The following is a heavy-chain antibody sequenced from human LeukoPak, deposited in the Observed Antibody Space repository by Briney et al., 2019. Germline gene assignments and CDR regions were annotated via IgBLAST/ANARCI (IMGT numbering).Heavy chain of an antibody. CDR2: ISSSSSYI. Sequence: GGSLRLSCAASGFTFSSYSMNWVRQAPGKGLEWVSSISSSSSYIYYADSVKGRFTISRDNAKNSLYLQMNSLRAEDTAVYYCAAHRLLAGITWYYYMDVWGKGTTVTVSS. CDR3: AAHRLLAGITWYYYMDV. D-gene: IGHD1-14*01. J-gene: IGHJ6*03. V-gene: IGHV3-21*01. CDR1: GFTFSSYS.